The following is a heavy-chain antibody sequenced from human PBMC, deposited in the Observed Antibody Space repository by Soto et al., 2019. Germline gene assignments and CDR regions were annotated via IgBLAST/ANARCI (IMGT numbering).Heavy chain of an antibody. D-gene: IGHD2-2*01. J-gene: IGHJ4*02. V-gene: IGHV3-23*01. CDR3: AKSGGIVVVPAALDY. CDR2: ISGTGGST. Sequence: VRLLESGGDLVQPGGSLRLSCAASGFTFSSYAMSWVRQAPGKGLEWVSAISGTGGSTYYADSVKGRFTISRDNSKNTLYLQMNSLRAEDTAVYYCAKSGGIVVVPAALDYWGQGTLVTVSS. CDR1: GFTFSSYA.